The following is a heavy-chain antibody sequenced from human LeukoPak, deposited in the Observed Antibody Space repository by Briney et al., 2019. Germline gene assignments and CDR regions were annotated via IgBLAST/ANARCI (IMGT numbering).Heavy chain of an antibody. D-gene: IGHD5-18*01. Sequence: GGSLRLSCVASGFTFSNYWMRWVRQAPGKGPVWVSRINTDGSSTTYADAVKGRITISRDNAKNTLYLQMNSLRAEDTAVYYCARAVDGYTYGYGYWGQGTLVTVSS. CDR1: GFTFSNYW. V-gene: IGHV3-74*01. CDR2: INTDGSST. J-gene: IGHJ4*02. CDR3: ARAVDGYTYGYGY.